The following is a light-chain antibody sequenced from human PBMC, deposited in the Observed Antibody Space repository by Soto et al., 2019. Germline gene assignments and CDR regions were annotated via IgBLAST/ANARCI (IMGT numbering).Light chain of an antibody. CDR2: AAS. V-gene: IGKV1-39*01. J-gene: IGKJ1*01. CDR3: QQGYSTPRIVRT. CDR1: QSISSY. Sequence: DIQMTQSPSSLSASVGDRVTITCRASQSISSYLNWYQQKPGKAPKLLIYAASSLQSGVPSRFSGSGSGTDFTLAISSLQPEDFATYYCQQGYSTPRIVRTFGQGTKVEIK.